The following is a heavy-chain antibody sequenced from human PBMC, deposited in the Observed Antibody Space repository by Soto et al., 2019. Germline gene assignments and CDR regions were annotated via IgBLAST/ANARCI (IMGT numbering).Heavy chain of an antibody. CDR2: ISGGGGVST. CDR3: EKDAISMVRGVNNWFDP. Sequence: EVQLLESGGGLVQPGGSLTLSCAASGFTFSSYAMTWVRQAPGKGLEWVSGISGGGGVSTYYADSVKGRFTISRDNSMNTLYLQMNRLRAEDTAVYYCEKDAISMVRGVNNWFDPWGQGTLVTVSS. V-gene: IGHV3-23*01. CDR1: GFTFSSYA. D-gene: IGHD3-10*01. J-gene: IGHJ5*02.